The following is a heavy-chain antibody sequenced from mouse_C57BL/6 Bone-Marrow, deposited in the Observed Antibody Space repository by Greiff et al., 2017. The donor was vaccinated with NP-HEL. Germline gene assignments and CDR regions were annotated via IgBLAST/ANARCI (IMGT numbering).Heavy chain of an antibody. V-gene: IGHV5-4*01. D-gene: IGHD1-1*01. Sequence: EVKLVESGGGLVKPGGSLKLSCAASGFTFSSYAMSWVRQTPEKRLEWVATISDGGSYTYYPDNVKGRFTLSRDNSKNNLYLHMSHLKSENTAIDYCARDGDGSYWYFDVWGTGTTVTVSS. CDR3: ARDGDGSYWYFDV. CDR2: ISDGGSYT. J-gene: IGHJ1*03. CDR1: GFTFSSYA.